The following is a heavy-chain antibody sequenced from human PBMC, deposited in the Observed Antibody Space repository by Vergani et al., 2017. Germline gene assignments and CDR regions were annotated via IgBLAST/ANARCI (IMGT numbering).Heavy chain of an antibody. CDR1: GFTFIMHA. D-gene: IGHD5-12*01. V-gene: IGHV3-23*04. Sequence: EVQLVESGGGLVQPGGSLRLSCAASGFTFIMHAMSWVRQAPGKGLEWVSSVSGSSATPYYADSVKGRFIISRDNSKNTLHLQMNSLRADDTAVYYCTKGSRGYTGYFFDYWGQGTLATVSS. CDR3: TKGSRGYTGYFFDY. J-gene: IGHJ4*02. CDR2: VSGSSATP.